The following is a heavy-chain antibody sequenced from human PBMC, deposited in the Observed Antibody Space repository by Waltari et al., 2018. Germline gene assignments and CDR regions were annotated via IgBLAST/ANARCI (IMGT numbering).Heavy chain of an antibody. CDR3: ARHWKRNGYRFDP. D-gene: IGHD5-12*01. Sequence: QLLLPESGPGLVTPSETLSLTCPVSGGSINRSTYYWGWVRQSTGKGLEWIASIYYSGRAYYNPTLESRLTISGDTSKNQFSLRLYSVTAADTAVYYCARHWKRNGYRFDPWGQGTRVTVSS. J-gene: IGHJ5*02. CDR2: IYYSGRA. V-gene: IGHV4-39*01. CDR1: GGSINRSTYY.